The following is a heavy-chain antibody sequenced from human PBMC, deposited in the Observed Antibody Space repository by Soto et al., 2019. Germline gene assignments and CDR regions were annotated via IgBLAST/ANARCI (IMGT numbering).Heavy chain of an antibody. J-gene: IGHJ4*02. D-gene: IGHD2-2*01. Sequence: GGSLRLSCAASGFTFGKAWMNWVRQAPGKGLEWVGRIKSKIDGGTIDYAAPVKGRFTISRDDSKNTVSLQMNSLETEDTAVYYCTTVIPAPGLGLWGQGTLVTVSS. CDR2: IKSKIDGGTI. CDR3: TTVIPAPGLGL. CDR1: GFTFGKAW. V-gene: IGHV3-15*07.